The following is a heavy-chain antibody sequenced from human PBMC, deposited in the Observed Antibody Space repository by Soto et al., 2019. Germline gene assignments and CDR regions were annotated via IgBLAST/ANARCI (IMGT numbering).Heavy chain of an antibody. CDR3: ARRSVMTTVVTAFDY. V-gene: IGHV5-51*01. J-gene: IGHJ4*02. CDR1: GYSFTSYW. D-gene: IGHD4-17*01. CDR2: IYPGDSDT. Sequence: PGESLKISCNGSGYSFTSYWIGWVRQMPGKGLEWMGIIYPGDSDTRYSPSFQGQVTISADKSISTAYLQWSSLKASDTAMYYCARRSVMTTVVTAFDYWGQGTLVTVSS.